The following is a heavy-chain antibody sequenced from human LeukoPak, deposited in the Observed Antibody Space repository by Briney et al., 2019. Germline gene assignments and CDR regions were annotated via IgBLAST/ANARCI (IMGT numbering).Heavy chain of an antibody. CDR3: ARVFSTLFPRGNWFDP. D-gene: IGHD2-21*01. Sequence: GASVKVSCKASGYTFTGYYMHWVRQAPGQGLEWMGWINPNSGGTNYAQKFQGWVTMTRDTSISTAYMELSRLRSDDTAVYYCARVFSTLFPRGNWFDPWGRGTLVTVS. J-gene: IGHJ5*02. CDR2: INPNSGGT. V-gene: IGHV1-2*04. CDR1: GYTFTGYY.